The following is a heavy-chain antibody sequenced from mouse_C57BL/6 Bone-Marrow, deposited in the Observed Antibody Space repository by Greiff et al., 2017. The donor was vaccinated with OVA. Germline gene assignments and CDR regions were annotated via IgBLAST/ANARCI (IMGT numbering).Heavy chain of an antibody. J-gene: IGHJ4*01. CDR2: INPSTGGT. Sequence: EVQLQQSGPELVKPGASVKISCKASGYSFTGYYMNWVKQSPEKSLEWIGEINPSTGGTTYNQKFKAKATLTVDKSSSTAYMQLKSLTSEDSAVYYCARGFYAMDSWGQGTSVTVSS. CDR1: GYSFTGYY. CDR3: ARGFYAMDS. V-gene: IGHV1-42*01.